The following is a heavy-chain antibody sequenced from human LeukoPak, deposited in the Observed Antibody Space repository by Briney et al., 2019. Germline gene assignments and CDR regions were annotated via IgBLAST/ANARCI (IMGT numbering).Heavy chain of an antibody. V-gene: IGHV3-66*01. CDR2: TYSGGTT. J-gene: IGHJ4*02. Sequence: GGSLRLSCSASRFTVSTSYMTWVRQAPGKGLEWVSITYSGGTTYYAGSVKGRFTISRDNSKNTLYLQMNSLRAEDTAVYYCARGPAYFTLDCWGQGTLVTVSS. CDR3: ARGPAYFTLDC. D-gene: IGHD3-16*01. CDR1: RFTVSTSY.